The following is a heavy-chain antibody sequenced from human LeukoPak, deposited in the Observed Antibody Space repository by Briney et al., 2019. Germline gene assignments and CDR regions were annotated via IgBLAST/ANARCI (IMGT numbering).Heavy chain of an antibody. D-gene: IGHD5-18*01. CDR1: GFTFSTYR. CDR2: INANGDST. V-gene: IGHV3-64*02. J-gene: IGHJ3*02. Sequence: GGSLRLSCVASGFTFSTYRMHWVRQAPGKGLEYVPGINANGDSTYYAESVKGTFTVSRDNSKNTMYLQMGSLRADDMAIYYCARELRYSSNTFDIWGQGTMITVSS. CDR3: ARELRYSSNTFDI.